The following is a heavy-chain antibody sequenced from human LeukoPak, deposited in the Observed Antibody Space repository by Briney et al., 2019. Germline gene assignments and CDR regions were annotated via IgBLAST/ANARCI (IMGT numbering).Heavy chain of an antibody. CDR1: GGSFSGYY. J-gene: IGHJ4*02. D-gene: IGHD5-12*01. Sequence: PSETLSLTCAVYGGSFSGYYWSWIRQPPGKGLEWLGEINHSGSTNYNPSLKSRVTISVDTSKNQFSLKLSSVTAADTAVYYCARPTVGKWLQRYDYWGQGTLVTVSS. CDR2: INHSGST. CDR3: ARPTVGKWLQRYDY. V-gene: IGHV4-34*01.